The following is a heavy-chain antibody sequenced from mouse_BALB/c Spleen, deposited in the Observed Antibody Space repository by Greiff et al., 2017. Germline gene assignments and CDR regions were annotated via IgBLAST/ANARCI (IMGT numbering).Heavy chain of an antibody. V-gene: IGHV5-12-1*01. CDR1: GFAFSSYD. Sequence: EVKLMESGGGLVKPGGSLKLSCAASGFAFSSYDMSWVRQTPEKRLEWVAYISSGGGSTYYPDTVKGRFTISRDNAKNTLYLQMSSLKSEDTAMYYCARHRGRFYYFDYWGQGTTLTVSS. CDR2: ISSGGGST. J-gene: IGHJ2*01. D-gene: IGHD3-3*01. CDR3: ARHRGRFYYFDY.